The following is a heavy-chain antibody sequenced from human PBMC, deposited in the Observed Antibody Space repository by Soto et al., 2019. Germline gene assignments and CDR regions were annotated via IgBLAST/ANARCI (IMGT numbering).Heavy chain of an antibody. J-gene: IGHJ3*02. CDR2: TDSDGTFT. CDR3: TRLTTMVRGVNDDPFDI. Sequence: GGSLRLSCVASGFTFSTYWMHWVRQTPGEGLVWVSHTDSDGTFTTYADSVKGRFTISRDNAKSTLYLQMNSLRAEDTGVYYCTRLTTMVRGVNDDPFDIWGQGTMVTVSS. CDR1: GFTFSTYW. V-gene: IGHV3-74*01. D-gene: IGHD3-10*01.